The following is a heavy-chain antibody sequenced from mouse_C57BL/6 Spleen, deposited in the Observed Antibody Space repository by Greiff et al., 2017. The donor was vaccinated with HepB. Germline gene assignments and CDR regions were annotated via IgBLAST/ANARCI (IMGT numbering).Heavy chain of an antibody. CDR2: IYPGSGST. Sequence: VQLQQSGAELVKPGASVKMSCKASGYTFTSYWITWVKQRPGQGLEWIGDIYPGSGSTNYNEKFKSKATLTVDTSSSTAYMQLSSLTSEDSAVYYCARSSVSYFDVWGTGTTVTVSS. D-gene: IGHD6-1*01. CDR3: ARSSVSYFDV. J-gene: IGHJ1*03. V-gene: IGHV1-55*01. CDR1: GYTFTSYW.